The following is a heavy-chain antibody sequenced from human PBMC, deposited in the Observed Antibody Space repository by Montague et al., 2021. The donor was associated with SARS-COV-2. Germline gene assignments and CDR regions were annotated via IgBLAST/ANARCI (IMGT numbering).Heavy chain of an antibody. Sequence: SLRLSCAASGLTFSDYGMHWVRQAPGKGLEWVAVIWYFGTYKGYVDSVKGRFTVSRDNSNSTLYLQMNDLRAEDTALYYCARDTSGYYRGVNAFDIWGQGTMVSVSS. V-gene: IGHV3-33*01. CDR2: IWYFGTYK. CDR1: GLTFSDYG. CDR3: ARDTSGYYRGVNAFDI. D-gene: IGHD3-22*01. J-gene: IGHJ3*02.